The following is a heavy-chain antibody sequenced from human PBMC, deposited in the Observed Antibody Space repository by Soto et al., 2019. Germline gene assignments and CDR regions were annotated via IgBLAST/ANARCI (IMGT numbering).Heavy chain of an antibody. J-gene: IGHJ4*02. D-gene: IGHD6-6*01. Sequence: QVQLVESGGGVVQPGRSLRLSCAASGFTFSSFGMHWVRQAPGKGLEWVAVISYDGSYKSYADSVKGRFTVSRDNSKNTLYMQMISLRAEDTPVYYCVADPGQLDTFDYWGQGTLVTVSS. CDR2: ISYDGSYK. CDR1: GFTFSSFG. CDR3: VADPGQLDTFDY. V-gene: IGHV3-30*03.